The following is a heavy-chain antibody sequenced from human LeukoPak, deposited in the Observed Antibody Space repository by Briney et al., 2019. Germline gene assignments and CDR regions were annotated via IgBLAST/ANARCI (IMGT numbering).Heavy chain of an antibody. CDR2: IFTSGIT. J-gene: IGHJ6*03. Sequence: SETLSLTCTVSGGSISIYYWNWIRQPAGKGLEWIGRIFTSGITNYNPSLKSRVTKSVDTSKNQFSLNLSSVIAADTAIYYCARETSGTYYNPLGYMDVWGKGTTVTVSS. CDR1: GGSISIYY. D-gene: IGHD3-10*01. V-gene: IGHV4-4*07. CDR3: ARETSGTYYNPLGYMDV.